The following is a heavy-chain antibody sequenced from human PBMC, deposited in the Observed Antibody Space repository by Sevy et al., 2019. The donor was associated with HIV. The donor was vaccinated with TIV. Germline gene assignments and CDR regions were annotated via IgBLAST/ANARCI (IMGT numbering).Heavy chain of an antibody. CDR1: GFTFDDYA. CDR2: IGWNTGFI. CDR3: VKDMDPRYVYYYMDV. V-gene: IGHV3-9*01. Sequence: SLKISCAASGFTFDDYAMHWVRQAPGKGLEWVSGIGWNTGFIAYADSVMGRFTISRDNAKNSLYLQRNSLRAEDTALYYCVKDMDPRYVYYYMDVWGKGTTVTVSS. D-gene: IGHD5-12*01. J-gene: IGHJ6*03.